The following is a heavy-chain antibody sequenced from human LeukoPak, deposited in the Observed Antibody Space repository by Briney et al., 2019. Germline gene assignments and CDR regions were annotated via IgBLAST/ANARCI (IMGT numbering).Heavy chain of an antibody. J-gene: IGHJ4*02. CDR1: GFTFSSYG. D-gene: IGHD3-9*01. V-gene: IGHV3-30*02. CDR3: AKDYYNILTGYYKGHYFDY. CDR2: IRYDGRNK. Sequence: PGGSLRLSCAASGFTFSSYGMHWVRQAPGKGLEWVAFIRYDGRNKYYADSVKGRFAISRDNSKNTLYLQMNSLRAEDTAVYYCAKDYYNILTGYYKGHYFDYWGQGTLVTVSS.